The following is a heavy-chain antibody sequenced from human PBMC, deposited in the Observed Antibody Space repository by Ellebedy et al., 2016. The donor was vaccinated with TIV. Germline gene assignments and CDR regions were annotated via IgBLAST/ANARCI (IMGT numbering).Heavy chain of an antibody. CDR2: ISGSSSYI. V-gene: IGHV3-21*01. D-gene: IGHD2-2*01. CDR1: GFIFSTYS. Sequence: GGSLRLXXAASGFIFSTYSMNWVRQAPGKGLEWVSSISGSSSYIYYADSLKGRLTISRDNAKDSLYLQMNSLRAEDTGVYYCARARVGRHCSGTSCYGDVFDIWGQGTMVTVSS. J-gene: IGHJ3*02. CDR3: ARARVGRHCSGTSCYGDVFDI.